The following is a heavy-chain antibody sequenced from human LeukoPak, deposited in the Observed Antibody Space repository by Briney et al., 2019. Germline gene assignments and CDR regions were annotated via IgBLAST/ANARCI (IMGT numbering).Heavy chain of an antibody. Sequence: ASVKVSCKASGYTFTGYYMHWVRQAPGQGLEWTGWINPNSGGTNYAQKFQGRVTMTRDTSISTAYMELSRLRSDDTAVYYCAREADIVVVPAARYYYYYMDVWGKGTTVTVSS. CDR3: AREADIVVVPAARYYYYYMDV. V-gene: IGHV1-2*02. CDR2: INPNSGGT. J-gene: IGHJ6*03. D-gene: IGHD2-2*01. CDR1: GYTFTGYY.